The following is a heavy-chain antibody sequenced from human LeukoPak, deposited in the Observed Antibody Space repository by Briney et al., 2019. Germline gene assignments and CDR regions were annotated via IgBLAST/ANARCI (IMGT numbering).Heavy chain of an antibody. CDR2: ISAYNGNT. J-gene: IGHJ3*02. CDR1: GYTFTNYG. CDR3: ARDQSVRLLQTSSTYFKHVFAI. D-gene: IGHD6-13*01. V-gene: IGHV1-18*01. Sequence: ASVKVSCKTSGYTFTNYGISWVRQSPGLGLEWMGWISAYNGNTNYAQKVQGRVTMTTDTSTSTAYMELRSLRFDDTAVYYCARDQSVRLLQTSSTYFKHVFAIWGQGSMVTVSS.